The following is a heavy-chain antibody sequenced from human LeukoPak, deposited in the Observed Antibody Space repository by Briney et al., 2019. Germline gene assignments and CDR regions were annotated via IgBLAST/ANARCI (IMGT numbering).Heavy chain of an antibody. CDR3: ARDRSTWVAVAGFVS. D-gene: IGHD6-19*01. CDR2: ISAYNGNT. Sequence: GASVKVSCKASGYTFTSYGISWVRQAPGQGLEWMGWISAYNGNTNYAQKLQGRVTMTTDTSTSTAYMELRSLRSDDTAVYYCARDRSTWVAVAGFVSWGQGTLVTVSS. CDR1: GYTFTSYG. V-gene: IGHV1-18*01. J-gene: IGHJ4*02.